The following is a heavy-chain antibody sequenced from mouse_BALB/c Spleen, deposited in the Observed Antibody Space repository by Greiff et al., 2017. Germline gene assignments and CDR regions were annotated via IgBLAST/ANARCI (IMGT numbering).Heavy chain of an antibody. CDR2: IYPGDGDT. V-gene: IGHV1-87*01. J-gene: IGHJ2*01. CDR3: ARSAFGSSYFDY. D-gene: IGHD1-1*01. CDR1: GYTFTSYW. Sequence: QVQLQQSGAELARPGASVKLSCKASGYTFTSYWMQWVKQRPGQGLEWIGAIYPGDGDTRYTQKFKGKATLTADKSSSTAYMQLSSLASEDSAVYYCARSAFGSSYFDYWGQGTTLTVSS.